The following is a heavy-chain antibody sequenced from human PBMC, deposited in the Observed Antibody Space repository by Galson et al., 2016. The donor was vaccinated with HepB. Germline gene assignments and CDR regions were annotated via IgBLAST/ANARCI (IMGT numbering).Heavy chain of an antibody. Sequence: SETLSLTCTVSAGSIRTSYWSWVRHPPGKGLEWIGYIYYSRNTNYNPSLTSRITISVDTSKNQFSLKLTSVTAADTAVYYCARGPPPVSLYLGELYNWGQGTLVTVSS. CDR2: IYYSRNT. D-gene: IGHD3-10*01. J-gene: IGHJ4*02. CDR3: ARGPPPVSLYLGELYN. CDR1: AGSIRTSY. V-gene: IGHV4-59*01.